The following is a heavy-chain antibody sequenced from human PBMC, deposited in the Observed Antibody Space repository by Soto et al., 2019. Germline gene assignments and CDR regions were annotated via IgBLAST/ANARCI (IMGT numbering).Heavy chain of an antibody. CDR3: TRRITMVRAYGMDV. CDR1: GFNFGDYA. Sequence: RLSCAASGFNFGDYAMSWFRQEKGKGLEWVGFIRSKAYGGTTEYAASVKGRFTISRDDSKSIAYLQMNSLKTEDTAVYYCTRRITMVRAYGMDVWGQGTTVTVSS. CDR2: IRSKAYGGTT. V-gene: IGHV3-49*03. D-gene: IGHD3-10*01. J-gene: IGHJ6*02.